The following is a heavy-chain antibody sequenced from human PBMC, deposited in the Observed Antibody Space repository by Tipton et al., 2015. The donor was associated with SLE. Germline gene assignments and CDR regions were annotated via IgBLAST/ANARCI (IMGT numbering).Heavy chain of an antibody. V-gene: IGHV4-39*01. D-gene: IGHD2-8*01. J-gene: IGHJ5*02. CDR3: ARHDTNYGRNWFDH. CDR2: ITNNGNT. Sequence: TLSLTCSVSGGSISGTNYYLDWIRQTPGNGPEWIGRITNNGNTYYIPSLQSRVTMSVDTSKNHFSLKLSSVTAADTAVYYCARHDTNYGRNWFDHWGQGTLVNVSS. CDR1: GGSISGTNYY.